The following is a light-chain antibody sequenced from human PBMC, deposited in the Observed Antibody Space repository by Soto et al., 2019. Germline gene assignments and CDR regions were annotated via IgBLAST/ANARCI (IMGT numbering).Light chain of an antibody. CDR1: QGISSY. V-gene: IGKV1-5*03. J-gene: IGKJ1*01. CDR2: KAS. Sequence: DIQITRSPSSVSSCLVDIVTITCRASQGISSYLAWYQQKPGKAPKLLIYKASTLKSGVPSRFSGSGSGTEFTLTISSLQPDDFATYYCQHYNSYSEAFGQGTKVDIK. CDR3: QHYNSYSEA.